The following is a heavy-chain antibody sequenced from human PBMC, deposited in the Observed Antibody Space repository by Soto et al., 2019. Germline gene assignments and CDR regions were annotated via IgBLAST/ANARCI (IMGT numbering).Heavy chain of an antibody. V-gene: IGHV1-69*08. CDR2: IIPILGIA. J-gene: IGHJ4*02. D-gene: IGHD6-19*01. CDR3: ARDLAVAGIDY. Sequence: QVQLVQSGAEVKKPGSSVKVSCKAFGGTFSSYTISWVRQAPGQGLEWMGRIIPILGIANYAQKFQGRVTITADKSTSTAYMELSSLRSEDTAVYYCARDLAVAGIDYWGQGTLVTVSS. CDR1: GGTFSSYT.